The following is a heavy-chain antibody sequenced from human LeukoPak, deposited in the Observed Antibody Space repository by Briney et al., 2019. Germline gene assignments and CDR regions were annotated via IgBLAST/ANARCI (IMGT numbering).Heavy chain of an antibody. CDR3: ARGQRPIRVVTSELFDY. Sequence: ASVKVSCKASGYTFTSYYIYWVRQAPGQGLAWMGLINPGGGNTNSAQKFQGSFTMTRDMSTSTVYMGLSSLTSEDTAVYYCARGQRPIRVVTSELFDYWGQGTLVTVSS. CDR1: GYTFTSYY. J-gene: IGHJ4*02. CDR2: INPGGGNT. V-gene: IGHV1-46*01. D-gene: IGHD3-3*01.